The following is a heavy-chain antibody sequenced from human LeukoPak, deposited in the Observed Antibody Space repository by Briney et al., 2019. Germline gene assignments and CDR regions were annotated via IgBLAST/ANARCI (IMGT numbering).Heavy chain of an antibody. CDR1: GYTFTDYY. CDR3: ARLADCSSSSCRSFDY. CDR2: INPKRGVT. J-gene: IGHJ4*02. Sequence: ASVKVSCKASGYTFTDYYIHWMRQAPGQGLEWMGWINPKRGVTTYAQKFQGWVTMTRDTSISTAYMELSRLRSDDTAVYYCARLADCSSSSCRSFDYWGQGTLVTVSS. V-gene: IGHV1-2*04. D-gene: IGHD2-2*01.